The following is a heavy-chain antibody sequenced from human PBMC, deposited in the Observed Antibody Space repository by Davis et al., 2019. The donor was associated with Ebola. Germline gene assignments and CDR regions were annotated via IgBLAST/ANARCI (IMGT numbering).Heavy chain of an antibody. CDR3: SVSDGSNEY. D-gene: IGHD1-26*01. V-gene: IGHV3-73*01. Sequence: PGGSLRLSCAASGFTLSGSAMDWVRQASGKGLEWIGLIRSKANNYATAYGASLKGRFTISRDDSKNTAYLQMDSLKTEDTAIYYCSVSDGSNEYWGQGTLVTVSS. CDR2: IRSKANNYAT. J-gene: IGHJ4*02. CDR1: GFTLSGSA.